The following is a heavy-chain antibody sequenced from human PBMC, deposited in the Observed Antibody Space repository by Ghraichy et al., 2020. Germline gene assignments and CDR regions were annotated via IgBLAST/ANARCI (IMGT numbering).Heavy chain of an antibody. CDR3: ARGQGGSYFRAYYFAF. CDR2: INHSGST. D-gene: IGHD1-26*01. Sequence: SETLSLTCAVYGGSFSGYYWSWIRQPPGKGLEWIGEINHSGSTNYNPSLKSRVTISVDTSRNQFSLNLSSLTAADTAVYYCARGQGGSYFRAYYFAFWAQGAIVTVSS. CDR1: GGSFSGYY. V-gene: IGHV4-34*01. J-gene: IGHJ4*02.